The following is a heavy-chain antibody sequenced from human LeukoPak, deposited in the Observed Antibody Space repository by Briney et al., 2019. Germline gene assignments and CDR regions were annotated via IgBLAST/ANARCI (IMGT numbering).Heavy chain of an antibody. CDR2: IYYSGST. V-gene: IGHV4-59*01. CDR1: GGSISNYY. D-gene: IGHD3-3*01. CDR3: ARVYDFWSGGSDYYYMDV. Sequence: SETLSLTCTVSGGSISNYYWNWIRQPPGKGLEWIGYIYYSGSTNYNPSLKSRVTISVDTSKNQFSLKLSSVTAADTAVYYCARVYDFWSGGSDYYYMDVLGKGTTVTVSS. J-gene: IGHJ6*03.